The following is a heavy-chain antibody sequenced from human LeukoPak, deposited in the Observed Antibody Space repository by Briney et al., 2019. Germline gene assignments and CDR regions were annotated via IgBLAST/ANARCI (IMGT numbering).Heavy chain of an antibody. CDR1: GFTFDDYG. CDR3: ATEYWYRHDY. D-gene: IGHD6-13*01. J-gene: IGHJ4*02. V-gene: IGHV3-20*04. CDR2: IDKDGSGT. Sequence: PRGSLRLSCAASGFTFDDYGMSWVRRAPGKGLEWVATIDKDGSGTEYRDSVRGRFTISRDNTKKSIHLQMSSLSADDTAVYFCATEYWYRHDYWGQGTLVTVSS.